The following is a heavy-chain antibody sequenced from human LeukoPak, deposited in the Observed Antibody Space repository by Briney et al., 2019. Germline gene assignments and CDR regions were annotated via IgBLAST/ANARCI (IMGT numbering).Heavy chain of an antibody. D-gene: IGHD5-18*01. J-gene: IGHJ4*02. CDR3: ARQQYSLYYYDY. V-gene: IGHV5-51*01. Sequence: GESLKISCKGSGYSFTNNWIARVRQMPGKGLEWMGIIYPADSDARYSPSFQGQVTISADKSISTTYLQWSSLKASDTAIYYCARQQYSLYYYDYWGQGTLVTVSS. CDR1: GYSFTNNW. CDR2: IYPADSDA.